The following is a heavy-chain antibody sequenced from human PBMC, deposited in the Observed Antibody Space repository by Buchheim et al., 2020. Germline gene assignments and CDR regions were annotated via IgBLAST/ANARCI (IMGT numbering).Heavy chain of an antibody. V-gene: IGHV4-61*01. CDR2: IYYSGST. D-gene: IGHD1-26*01. J-gene: IGHJ6*02. Sequence: QVQLQESGPGLVKPSETLPLTCTVSGGSVSSGSHYWSWIRQPPGKGLEWIGYIYYSGSTNYNPSLQSRVTISVDTSKNQFSLKLSSVTAADTAVYYCARAIVGATGDYYYYGMDVWGQGTT. CDR1: GGSVSSGSHY. CDR3: ARAIVGATGDYYYYGMDV.